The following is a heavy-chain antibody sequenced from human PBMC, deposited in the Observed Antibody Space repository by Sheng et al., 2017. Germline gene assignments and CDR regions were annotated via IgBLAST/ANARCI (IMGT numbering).Heavy chain of an antibody. J-gene: IGHJ4*02. D-gene: IGHD5-12*01. V-gene: IGHV3-9*03. Sequence: EVQLVESGGGLVQPGRSLRLSCAASGFTFDDYAMHWVRQAPGKGLEWVSGISWNSGSIGYADSVKGRFTISRDNAKNSLYLQMNSLRAEDMALYYCAKARLRYSGYDSGVDYWGQGTLVTVSS. CDR3: AKARLRYSGYDSGVDY. CDR1: GFTFDDYA. CDR2: ISWNSGSI.